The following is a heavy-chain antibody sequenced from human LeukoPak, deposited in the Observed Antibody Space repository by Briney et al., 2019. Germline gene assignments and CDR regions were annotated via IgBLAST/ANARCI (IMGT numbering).Heavy chain of an antibody. V-gene: IGHV1-69*13. J-gene: IGHJ6*02. CDR3: AREHPYYYGMDV. CDR1: GGTFSSYA. CDR2: IIPIFGTA. Sequence: ASVKVSCKASGGTFSSYAISWVRQAPGQGLEWMGGIIPIFGTANYAQKFQGRVTITADESTSTAYMELSSLRSEDTAVYYCAREHPYYYGMDVWGQGTTVTVSS.